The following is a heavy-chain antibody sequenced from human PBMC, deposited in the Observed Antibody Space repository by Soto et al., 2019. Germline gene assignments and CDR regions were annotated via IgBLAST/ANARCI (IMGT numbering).Heavy chain of an antibody. CDR2: NIPIFGTA. Sequence: SVKVSCKASGGTFSNFVISWLRQAPGQGLEWMGGNIPIFGTANYAQKSQGRVTIIADESTGTTYMELTSLRSEETAVYYCARAPILVGETKYENYFAYRGQGTLVTAPQ. V-gene: IGHV1-69*13. J-gene: IGHJ4*02. CDR3: ARAPILVGETKYENYFAY. CDR1: GGTFSNFV. D-gene: IGHD2-21*01.